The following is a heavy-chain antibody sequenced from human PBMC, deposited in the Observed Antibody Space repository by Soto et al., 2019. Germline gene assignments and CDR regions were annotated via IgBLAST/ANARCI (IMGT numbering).Heavy chain of an antibody. Sequence: SETLSLSCTVSGGSISSSSYDGGWIRQPPGKGLEWIGSIYYSGSTYYNPSLKSRVTISVDTSKNQFSLKLSSVTAADTAVYYCARHRGPMVRGVITNWFDPWGQGTLVTVSS. CDR2: IYYSGST. J-gene: IGHJ5*02. D-gene: IGHD3-10*01. V-gene: IGHV4-39*01. CDR1: GGSISSSSYD. CDR3: ARHRGPMVRGVITNWFDP.